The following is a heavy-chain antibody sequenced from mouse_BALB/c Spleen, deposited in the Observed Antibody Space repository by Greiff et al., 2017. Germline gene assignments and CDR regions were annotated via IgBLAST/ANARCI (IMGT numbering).Heavy chain of an antibody. CDR3: ALGGYDVRAHYAMDY. CDR1: GFTFSDYY. D-gene: IGHD2-2*01. V-gene: IGHV5-4*02. Sequence: EVQGVESGGGLVKPGGSLKLSCAASGFTFSDYYMYWVRQTPEQRLEWVATIRDGGSYTYYPDSVKGRFTISRDNAKNNLYLQMSSLKSEDTAMYYCALGGYDVRAHYAMDYWGQGTSVTVSA. CDR2: IRDGGSYT. J-gene: IGHJ4*01.